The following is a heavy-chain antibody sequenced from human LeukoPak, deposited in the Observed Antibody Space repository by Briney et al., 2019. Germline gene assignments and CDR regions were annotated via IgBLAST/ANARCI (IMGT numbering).Heavy chain of an antibody. D-gene: IGHD3-10*01. CDR3: ARLGGLYYYGSGSYYSWFDP. CDR2: IYSSGST. J-gene: IGHJ5*02. CDR1: GGSISPYY. V-gene: IGHV4-4*08. Sequence: SETLSLTCTVSGGSISPYYWSWIRQPPGKGLEWIGYIYSSGSTNYNPSLKSRVTISVDTSKNQFSLKLSSVTAADTAVYYCARLGGLYYYGSGSYYSWFDPWGQGTLVTVSS.